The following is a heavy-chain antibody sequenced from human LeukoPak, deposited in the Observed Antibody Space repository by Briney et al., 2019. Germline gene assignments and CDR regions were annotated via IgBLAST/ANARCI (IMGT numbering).Heavy chain of an antibody. CDR2: ISSSGSTI. Sequence: PGGSLRLSCAASGFTFSSYDMNWVRQAPGKGLEWVSYISSSGSTIYCADSVKGRFTISRDYAKNALYLQMNSLRAEDTAVYYCALTGIAAGRRWFDPWGQGTLVTVSS. CDR3: ALTGIAAGRRWFDP. J-gene: IGHJ5*02. V-gene: IGHV3-48*03. CDR1: GFTFSSYD. D-gene: IGHD6-13*01.